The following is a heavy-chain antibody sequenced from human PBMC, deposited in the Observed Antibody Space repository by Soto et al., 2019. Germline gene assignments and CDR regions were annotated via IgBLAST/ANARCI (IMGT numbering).Heavy chain of an antibody. CDR2: IYYSGST. Sequence: QVQLQESGPGLVKPSQTLSLTCTVSGGSISSGAYYWSWIRQYPGKGLEWIGYIYYSGSTYYNPSLKSRLTISLDPSKNQFSLKLSSVTAADTAVYYWARAPFSRRNWFDPWGQGTLVTVSS. J-gene: IGHJ5*02. V-gene: IGHV4-31*03. CDR1: GGSISSGAYY. CDR3: ARAPFSRRNWFDP. D-gene: IGHD3-16*01.